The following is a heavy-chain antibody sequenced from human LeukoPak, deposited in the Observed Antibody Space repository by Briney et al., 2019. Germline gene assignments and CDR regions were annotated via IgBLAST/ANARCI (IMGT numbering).Heavy chain of an antibody. V-gene: IGHV4-34*01. CDR1: GGSFSGYY. D-gene: IGHD6-13*01. J-gene: IGHJ4*02. CDR2: INHSGST. Sequence: PSETLSLTCAVYGGSFSGYYWSWIRQPPGKGLEWIGEINHSGSTNYNPSLKSRVTISVDTSKNQFSLKLSSVTAADTAVYYCARTKGAAAGPVDYWGQGTLVTVSS. CDR3: ARTKGAAAGPVDY.